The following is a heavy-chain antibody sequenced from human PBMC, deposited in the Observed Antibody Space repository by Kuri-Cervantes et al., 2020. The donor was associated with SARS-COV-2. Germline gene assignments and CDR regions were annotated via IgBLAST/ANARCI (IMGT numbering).Heavy chain of an antibody. CDR1: RFTFSSYA. Sequence: GESLELSCEAPRFTFSSYAMSWVRQAPGKGLEWVSAVSGSGGNTYYADSVKGRFTISRDNSKNTLYLQMSSLRAEDTAVYYCAKVTRSGYFPFAFDIWGQGTMVTVSS. J-gene: IGHJ3*02. V-gene: IGHV3-23*01. D-gene: IGHD3-22*01. CDR2: VSGSGGNT. CDR3: AKVTRSGYFPFAFDI.